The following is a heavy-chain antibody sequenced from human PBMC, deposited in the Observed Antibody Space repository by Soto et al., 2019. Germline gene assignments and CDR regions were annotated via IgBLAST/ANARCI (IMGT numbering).Heavy chain of an antibody. J-gene: IGHJ5*02. CDR2: ISAYNGNT. V-gene: IGHV1-18*01. CDR3: ATRYCSGGSCYDWFDP. D-gene: IGHD2-15*01. Sequence: ASVKVSCKASGYTFTSYGISWVRRAPGQGLEWMGWISAYNGNTNYAQKLQGRVTMTTDTSTSTAYMELRSLRSDDTAVYYCATRYCSGGSCYDWFDPWGQGTLVTVSS. CDR1: GYTFTSYG.